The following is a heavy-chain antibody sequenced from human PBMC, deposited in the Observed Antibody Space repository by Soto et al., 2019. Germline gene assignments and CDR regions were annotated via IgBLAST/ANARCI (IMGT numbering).Heavy chain of an antibody. D-gene: IGHD3-22*01. J-gene: IGHJ4*02. V-gene: IGHV4-38-2*02. CDR3: ARESSSGYGGVDY. CDR2: IYHSGST. CDR1: GYSISSGYY. Sequence: TLSLTCAVSGYSISSGYYWGWIRQPPGKGLEWIGSIYHSGSTYYNPSLKSRVTISVDTSKNQFSLKLSSVTAADTAVYYCARESSSGYGGVDYWGQGTLVTVSS.